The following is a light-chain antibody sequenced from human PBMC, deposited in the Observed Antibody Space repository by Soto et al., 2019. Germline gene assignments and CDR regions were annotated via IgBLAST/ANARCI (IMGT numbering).Light chain of an antibody. CDR1: SSNIGAGYD. J-gene: IGLJ3*02. V-gene: IGLV1-40*01. CDR2: GNI. CDR3: QSYDGSLREGV. Sequence: QAVVTQPPSVSAAPGQRVTISCTGSSSNIGAGYDVHWYQQVPGTAPKLLVYGNINRPSGVPDRFSASRSGTSASLAITGLRAEDEADYYCQSYDGSLREGVFGGGTKLTVL.